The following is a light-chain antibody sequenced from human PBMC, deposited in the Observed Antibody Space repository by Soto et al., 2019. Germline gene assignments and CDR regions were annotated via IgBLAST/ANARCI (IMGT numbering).Light chain of an antibody. CDR1: QSVSSK. CDR2: GAS. Sequence: EIVMTQSPVTLSVSPGERATLSCRASQSVSSKLAWYQQTPGQAPRLLIYGASTRATGIPARFSGSGSGTEFTLSISSLQSEDFAVDYCQQYNNWPQTFGQGTKLEIK. J-gene: IGKJ2*01. V-gene: IGKV3-15*01. CDR3: QQYNNWPQT.